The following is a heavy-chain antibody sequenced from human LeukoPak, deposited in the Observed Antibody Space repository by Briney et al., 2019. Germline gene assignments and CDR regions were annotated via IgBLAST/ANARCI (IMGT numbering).Heavy chain of an antibody. V-gene: IGHV3-11*06. J-gene: IGHJ4*02. CDR3: ARDPRTVRI. CDR1: GFTFSASY. Sequence: GGSLRLSCVASGFTFSASYMTWVRQPPGKGLEWLSYISGNSGDTNYADSVKGRFTVSRDNAKNSLYLQMNSLRFEDTAVYYCARDPRTVRIWGQGTLVTVSS. CDR2: ISGNSGDT. D-gene: IGHD1-1*01.